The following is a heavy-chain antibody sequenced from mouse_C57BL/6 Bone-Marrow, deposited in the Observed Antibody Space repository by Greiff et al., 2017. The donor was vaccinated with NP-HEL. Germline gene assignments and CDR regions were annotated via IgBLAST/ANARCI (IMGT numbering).Heavy chain of an antibody. CDR3: ARRAGSTVVADYFDY. J-gene: IGHJ2*01. CDR1: GFTFSDYG. V-gene: IGHV5-15*01. D-gene: IGHD1-1*01. Sequence: EVKLMESGGGLVQPGGSLKLSCAASGFTFSDYGMAWVRQAPRKGPEWVAFISNLAYSIYYADTVTGRFTISRENAKNTLYLEMSSLRSEDTAMYYCARRAGSTVVADYFDYWGQGTTLTVSS. CDR2: ISNLAYSI.